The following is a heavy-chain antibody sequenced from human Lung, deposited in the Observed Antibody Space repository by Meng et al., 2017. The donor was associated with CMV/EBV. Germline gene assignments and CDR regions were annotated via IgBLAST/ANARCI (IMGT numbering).Heavy chain of an antibody. CDR3: TTDTSGGYSYDI. Sequence: GGSXRLXXAASGFTFSDAWMTWVRQPPGKGLEWLGRIKSDTDGGTTDYAAPLKGRFTISRDDSKNTLFLQMNSLKTEDTAMYYCTTDTSGGYSYDIWGQGTLVTVSS. D-gene: IGHD3-10*01. CDR2: IKSDTDGGTT. V-gene: IGHV3-15*01. J-gene: IGHJ3*02. CDR1: GFTFSDAW.